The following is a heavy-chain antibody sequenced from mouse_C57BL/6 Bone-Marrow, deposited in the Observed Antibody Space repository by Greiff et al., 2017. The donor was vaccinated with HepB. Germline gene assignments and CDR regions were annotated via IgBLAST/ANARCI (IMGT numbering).Heavy chain of an antibody. CDR3: AGNGYGSSYVYWYFDV. V-gene: IGHV1-82*01. CDR2: IYPGDGDT. D-gene: IGHD1-1*01. Sequence: QVQLQQSGPELVKPGASVKISCKASGYAFSSSWMNWVKQRPGKGLEWIGRIYPGDGDTNYNGKFKGKATLTADKSSSTAYMQLSSLTSEDSAFYFCAGNGYGSSYVYWYFDVWGTGTTVTVSS. J-gene: IGHJ1*03. CDR1: GYAFSSSW.